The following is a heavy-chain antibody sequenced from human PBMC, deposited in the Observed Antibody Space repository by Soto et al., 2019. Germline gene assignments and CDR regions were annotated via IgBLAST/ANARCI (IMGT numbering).Heavy chain of an antibody. CDR3: ARRGSGSYYDY. CDR2: ISGSGGST. V-gene: IGHV3-23*01. D-gene: IGHD1-26*01. CDR1: GFTFSSYA. Sequence: EVQLLESGGGLVQPGGSLRLSCAASGFTFSSYAMRWVRQAPGKGLEWVSAISGSGGSTYYADSVKGRFTISRDNSKNSLYRQRNSLRAEDTAVDYCARRGSGSYYDYWGQGTLVTVSS. J-gene: IGHJ4*02.